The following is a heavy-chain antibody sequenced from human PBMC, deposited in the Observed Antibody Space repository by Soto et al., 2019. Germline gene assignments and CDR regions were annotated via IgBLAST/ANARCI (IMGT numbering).Heavy chain of an antibody. Sequence: CASVKVSCKASGYTFTVYYMHCVRQAPGQGLDWMGWINPKSGGTDYAQKFQGRVTMTRDTSSSSAYMELSSLRSDDTAVYYCAKANSGDDDEFDYWGQGTQVTVSS. CDR3: AKANSGDDDEFDY. V-gene: IGHV1-2*02. CDR1: GYTFTVYY. J-gene: IGHJ4*02. CDR2: INPKSGGT. D-gene: IGHD5-12*01.